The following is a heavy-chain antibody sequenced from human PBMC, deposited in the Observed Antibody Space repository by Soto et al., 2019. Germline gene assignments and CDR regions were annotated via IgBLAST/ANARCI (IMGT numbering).Heavy chain of an antibody. V-gene: IGHV4-31*02. J-gene: IGHJ6*04. CDR2: IYYSGST. CDR3: ARHFLRLARVDV. Sequence: TVSGGSMSSGGNYWSRIRQHTGKGLEWIGYIYYSGSTYYNPSLKSRVTISVDTSKNQFSLKLSSVTAAVTAVYYCARHFLRLARVDVWGKGPPVTVSS. D-gene: IGHD3-3*02. CDR1: GGSMSSGGNY.